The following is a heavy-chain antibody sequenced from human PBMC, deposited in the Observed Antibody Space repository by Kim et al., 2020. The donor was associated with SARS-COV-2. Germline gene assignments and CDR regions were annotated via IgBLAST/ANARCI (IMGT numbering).Heavy chain of an antibody. CDR3: ARDRIGYWSSTSCSLHFDY. J-gene: IGHJ4*02. V-gene: IGHV4-59*01. D-gene: IGHD2-2*01. CDR2: IYYSGST. Sequence: SETLSLTCTVSGGSINSYSWSWIRQPPGKGLEWIGDIYYSGSTNYNPSPKSCGTISVDTSRNQSSLKLRSVTAADTAVYYCARDRIGYWSSTSCSLHFDYWGQGTLVTVSS. CDR1: GGSINSYS.